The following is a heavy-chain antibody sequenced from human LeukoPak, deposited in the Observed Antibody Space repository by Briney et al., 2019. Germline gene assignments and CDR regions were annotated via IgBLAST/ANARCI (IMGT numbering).Heavy chain of an antibody. CDR3: ARRGGIYSSWYNQGPWFDP. D-gene: IGHD6-13*01. CDR2: IYYSGST. CDR1: GGSISSYY. V-gene: IGHV4-59*12. J-gene: IGHJ5*02. Sequence: PSETLSLTCTVSGGSISSYYWSWIRQPPGKGLEWIGYIYYSGSTHYNPSLKSRVTISVDTSKNQFSLKLSSVTAADTAVYYCARRGGIYSSWYNQGPWFDPWGQGTLVTVSS.